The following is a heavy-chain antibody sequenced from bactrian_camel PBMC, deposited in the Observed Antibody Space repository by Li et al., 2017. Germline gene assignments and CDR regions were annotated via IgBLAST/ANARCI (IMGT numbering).Heavy chain of an antibody. V-gene: IGHV3S53*01. CDR2: IRKDGST. J-gene: IGHJ4*01. Sequence: HVQLVESGGGSVQAGGSLILSCEVSGAEHDTACVAWYRQTPGKERELVSTIRKDGSTTYADSVKGRFAISRDDAKNAWYLQMNSLTIDDTGVYYCAACGTAYQGQGTQVTVS. CDR1: GAEHDTAC.